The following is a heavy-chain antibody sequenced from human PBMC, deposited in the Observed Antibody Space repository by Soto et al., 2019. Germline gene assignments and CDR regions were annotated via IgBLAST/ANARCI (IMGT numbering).Heavy chain of an antibody. CDR3: AKAGRGNWNDVFDY. CDR1: GFTFSSYG. J-gene: IGHJ4*02. Sequence: QVQLVESGGGVVQPGRSLRLSCAASGFTFSSYGMHWVRQAPGKGLEWVAVISYDGSNKYYADSVKGRFTISRDNSKNPLYMQMNSLRAEDTAVYYCAKAGRGNWNDVFDYWGQGTLVTVSS. D-gene: IGHD1-1*01. CDR2: ISYDGSNK. V-gene: IGHV3-30*18.